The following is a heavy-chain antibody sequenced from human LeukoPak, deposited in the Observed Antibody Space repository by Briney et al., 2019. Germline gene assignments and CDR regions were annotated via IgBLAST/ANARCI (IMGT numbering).Heavy chain of an antibody. V-gene: IGHV1-69*13. CDR1: GGTFSSYA. J-gene: IGHJ1*01. CDR2: IIPISGTA. D-gene: IGHD6-19*01. CDR3: ARGAGYSSGWYRGQYFQH. Sequence: GASVKVSCKASGGTFSSYAISWVRQAPGQGLEWMGGIIPISGTANYAQKFQGRVTITADESTSTAYMELSSLRSEDTAVYYCARGAGYSSGWYRGQYFQHWGQGTLVTVSS.